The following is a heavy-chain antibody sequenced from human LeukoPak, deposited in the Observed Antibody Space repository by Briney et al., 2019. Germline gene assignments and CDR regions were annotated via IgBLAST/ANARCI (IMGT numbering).Heavy chain of an antibody. J-gene: IGHJ4*01. D-gene: IGHD3-3*01. CDR3: ARGGPGFWSGTFDY. CDR2: ISYSGNT. Sequence: PSETLSLTCTISGDSMSSYYWSWIRQPPGKGLEWIGYISYSGNTDYNPSLKSRVTTSVGASKIWFSLRLSSVTAADTAVYYCARGGPGFWSGTFDYWGQGTLVTVSS. V-gene: IGHV4-59*01. CDR1: GDSMSSYY.